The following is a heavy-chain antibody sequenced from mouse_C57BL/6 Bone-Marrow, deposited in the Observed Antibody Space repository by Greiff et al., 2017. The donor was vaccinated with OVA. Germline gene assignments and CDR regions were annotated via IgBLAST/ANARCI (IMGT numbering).Heavy chain of an antibody. Sequence: EVQLVESGGDLVKPGGSLKLSCAASGFTFSSYGMSWVLQTPDKRLEWVATISSGGSYTYYPDSVKGRFTISRDNAKNTLYLQMSSLKSEDTAMYYCARRDGYYDFDYWGQGTTLTVSS. CDR3: ARRDGYYDFDY. J-gene: IGHJ2*01. CDR1: GFTFSSYG. D-gene: IGHD2-3*01. CDR2: ISSGGSYT. V-gene: IGHV5-6*01.